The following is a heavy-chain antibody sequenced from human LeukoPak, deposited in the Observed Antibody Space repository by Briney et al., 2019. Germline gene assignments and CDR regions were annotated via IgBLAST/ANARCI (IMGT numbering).Heavy chain of an antibody. D-gene: IGHD2-8*02. CDR3: ARVAVSGPTGWFDS. V-gene: IGHV3-21*01. CDR1: GFTFSSYS. CDR2: VSSSSSYI. J-gene: IGHJ5*01. Sequence: GGSLRLSCAASGFTFSSYSMNWVRQAPGKGLEWVSSVSSSSSYIYYADSVKGRFTISRDNVDNVVYLQMNSLGAEDTAVYYCARVAVSGPTGWFDSWGQGTLVIVSS.